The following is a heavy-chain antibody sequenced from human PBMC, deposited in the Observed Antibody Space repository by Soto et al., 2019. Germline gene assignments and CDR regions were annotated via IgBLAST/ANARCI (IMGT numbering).Heavy chain of an antibody. Sequence: QVQLVESGGGVVQPGRSLRLSCAASGFTFSSYGMHWVRQAPGKGLEWVAVISYDGSNKYYADSVKGRFTISRDNSKNTLYLQMNSLRDEDTAVYYCAKGSHDHLYYFDYWGQGTLVTVSS. V-gene: IGHV3-30*18. CDR2: ISYDGSNK. CDR1: GFTFSSYG. D-gene: IGHD1-26*01. J-gene: IGHJ4*02. CDR3: AKGSHDHLYYFDY.